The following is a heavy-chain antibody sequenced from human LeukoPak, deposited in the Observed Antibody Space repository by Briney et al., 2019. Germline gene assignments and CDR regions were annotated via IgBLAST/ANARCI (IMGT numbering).Heavy chain of an antibody. CDR2: IRPDGGEK. J-gene: IGHJ4*02. CDR3: ARDGSGWSKY. D-gene: IGHD6-19*01. CDR1: GFTFGSDW. V-gene: IGHV3-7*01. Sequence: GSLRLSCAASGFTFGSDWMSWLRQAPGKGLEWVANIRPDGGEKYYVDSVKGRFSISRDNAKNSLFLQMNSLRAEDTAVYFCARDGSGWSKYWGQGTLVTVSS.